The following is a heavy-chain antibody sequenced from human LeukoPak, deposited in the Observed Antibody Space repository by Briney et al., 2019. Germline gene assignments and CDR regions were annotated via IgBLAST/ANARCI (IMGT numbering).Heavy chain of an antibody. D-gene: IGHD5-18*01. CDR1: GGSFSGYY. J-gene: IGHJ4*02. CDR2: INHSGST. V-gene: IGHV4-34*01. Sequence: SETLSLTCAVHGGSFSGYYWSWIRQPPGKGLEWIGEINHSGSTNYNPSLKSRVTISVDTSKNQFSLKLSSVTAADTAVYYCARRTAMGRRTDKSVDYWGQGTLVTVSS. CDR3: ARRTAMGRRTDKSVDY.